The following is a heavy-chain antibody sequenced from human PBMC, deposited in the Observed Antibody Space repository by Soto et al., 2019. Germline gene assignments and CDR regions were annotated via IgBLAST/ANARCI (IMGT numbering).Heavy chain of an antibody. D-gene: IGHD3-10*01. Sequence: GXSVKVSCKASGDTFSRYAISWVRQAPGQALEGMGGIITXFGTAXYAQKFKGRVXXTADEYTXXDYMELRSMRSEDTAVYYCARDYYYGSGSYFDYWGQGTLVTVSS. J-gene: IGHJ4*02. CDR3: ARDYYYGSGSYFDY. CDR2: IITXFGTA. V-gene: IGHV1-69*01. CDR1: GDTFSRYA.